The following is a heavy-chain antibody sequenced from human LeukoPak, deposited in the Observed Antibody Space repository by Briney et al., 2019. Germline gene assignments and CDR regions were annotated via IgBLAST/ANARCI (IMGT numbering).Heavy chain of an antibody. D-gene: IGHD3-22*01. CDR2: IYYSGST. Sequence: SETLFLTRTVSGGSISSHYWSWIRQPPGKGLEWIGYIYYSGSTNYNPSLKSRVTISVDTSKNQFSLKLSSVTAADTAVYYCARDLSVVGYSGAFDIWGQGTMVTVSS. V-gene: IGHV4-59*11. J-gene: IGHJ3*02. CDR1: GGSISSHY. CDR3: ARDLSVVGYSGAFDI.